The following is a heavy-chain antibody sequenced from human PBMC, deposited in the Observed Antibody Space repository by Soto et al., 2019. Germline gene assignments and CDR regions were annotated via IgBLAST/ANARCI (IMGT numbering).Heavy chain of an antibody. Sequence: QVQLVQSGAEVKKPVASVKVACKASGYTFTSYARHWVRQAPGQRLEWMGWINAGNGNTKYSQKFQGRVTIIRDTSASTAYMELSSLRSEDTAVYSCARSIEGTGYSQHWGQGTLVTVSS. CDR3: ARSIEGTGYSQH. J-gene: IGHJ1*01. V-gene: IGHV1-3*01. CDR2: INAGNGNT. CDR1: GYTFTSYA. D-gene: IGHD1-1*01.